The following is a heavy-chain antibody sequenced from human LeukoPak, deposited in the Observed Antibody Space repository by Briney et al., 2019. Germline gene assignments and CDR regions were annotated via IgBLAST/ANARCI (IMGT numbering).Heavy chain of an antibody. D-gene: IGHD3-9*01. CDR2: TYYRSKWYN. CDR1: GDSVSINSAA. Sequence: SQTLSLTYAISGDSVSINSAAWNWIRQSPSRGLEWLGRTYYRSKWYNDNAVSVKSRITINPDTSKNQFSLQLNSVTPEDTAVYYCARAVYDISTYYYYGMDVWGQGTTVTVSS. V-gene: IGHV6-1*01. J-gene: IGHJ6*02. CDR3: ARAVYDISTYYYYGMDV.